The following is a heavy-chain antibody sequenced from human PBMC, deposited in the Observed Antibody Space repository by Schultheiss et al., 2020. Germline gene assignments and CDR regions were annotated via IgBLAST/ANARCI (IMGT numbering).Heavy chain of an antibody. J-gene: IGHJ1*01. CDR3: ARSGGIQLWFDGTD. CDR1: GFTFSSYG. CDR2: IKQDGSDK. Sequence: GESLKISCAASGFTFSSYGMHWVRQAPGKGLEWVANIKQDGSDKFYVDSVKGRFTISRDNAKNSLYLQMSSLRAEDTAVYYCARSGGIQLWFDGTDWGQGTLVTVSS. V-gene: IGHV3-7*01. D-gene: IGHD5-18*01.